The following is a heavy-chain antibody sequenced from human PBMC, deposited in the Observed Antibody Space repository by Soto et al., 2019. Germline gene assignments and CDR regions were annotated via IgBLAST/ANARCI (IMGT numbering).Heavy chain of an antibody. J-gene: IGHJ6*02. V-gene: IGHV3-74*01. CDR3: ARGKTNVYALDV. Sequence: EVQLVESGGDLVQPGGSLRLSCAASGFTFSSYWMHWVRQAPGKGLVWVSRIKGDGSSTNSADSLQGRFTISRDNAKSTLYMQMNSLRAEDKAVYYCARGKTNVYALDVWGQGTAVTVSS. CDR1: GFTFSSYW. CDR2: IKGDGSST.